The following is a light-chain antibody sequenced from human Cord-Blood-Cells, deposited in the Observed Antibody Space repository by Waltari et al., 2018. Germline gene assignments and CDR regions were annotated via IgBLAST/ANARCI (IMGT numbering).Light chain of an antibody. CDR3: QQRSNWPRLT. CDR2: DAS. J-gene: IGKJ4*01. CDR1: QSVSSY. V-gene: IGKV3-11*01. Sequence: EIVLTQSPAPLSLSPGERATLSCRASQSVSSYLAWYQQKPGQAPRLLIYDASNRATGSPARFSGSGSGTDVTLTISSLEPEDFAVYYCQQRSNWPRLTFGGGTKVEIK.